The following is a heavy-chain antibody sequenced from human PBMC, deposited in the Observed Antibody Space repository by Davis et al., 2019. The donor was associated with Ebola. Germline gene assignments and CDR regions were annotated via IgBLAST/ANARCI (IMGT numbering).Heavy chain of an antibody. CDR2: ISDDGTSK. J-gene: IGHJ4*02. V-gene: IGHV3-30*03. D-gene: IGHD6-19*01. CDR1: GFTFSLFS. Sequence: PGGSLRLSCAASGFTFSLFSMKWVRQAPGKGLEWVAIISDDGTSKYYADSVKGRFTVSRDNSRNTVSLLMSSLRPEDTAVYYCAREQWLVHYLDYWGQGTLVSVSS. CDR3: AREQWLVHYLDY.